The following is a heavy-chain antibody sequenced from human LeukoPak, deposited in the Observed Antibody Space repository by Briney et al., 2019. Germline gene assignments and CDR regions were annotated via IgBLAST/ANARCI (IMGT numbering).Heavy chain of an antibody. D-gene: IGHD3-22*01. V-gene: IGHV3-48*01. Sequence: GGSLRLSCAASGFTFSSYSMNWVRQAPGKGLEWVSYISSSSSTIYYADSVKGRFTISRDNAKNSLYLQMNSLRAEDTAVYYCARGDSCYYDSSGYSDYWGQGTLVTVSS. CDR2: ISSSSSTI. CDR1: GFTFSSYS. J-gene: IGHJ4*02. CDR3: ARGDSCYYDSSGYSDY.